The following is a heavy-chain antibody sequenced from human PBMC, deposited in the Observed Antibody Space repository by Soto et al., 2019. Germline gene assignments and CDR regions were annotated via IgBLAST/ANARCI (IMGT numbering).Heavy chain of an antibody. D-gene: IGHD2-15*01. CDR1: GGSFSGYS. CDR3: AKLGYCSGGSCYSAYYYGMDV. V-gene: IGHV4-34*01. Sequence: PSETLSLTCAVYGGSFSGYSWSWIRQPPGKGLEWIGEINHSGSTNYNPSLKSRVTISVDTSKNQFSLKLSSVTAADTAVYYCAKLGYCSGGSCYSAYYYGMDVWGQGTTVTVSS. J-gene: IGHJ6*02. CDR2: INHSGST.